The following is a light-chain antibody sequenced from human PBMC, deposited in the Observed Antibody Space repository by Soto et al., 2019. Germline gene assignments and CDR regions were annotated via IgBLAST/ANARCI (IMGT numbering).Light chain of an antibody. J-gene: IGKJ3*01. Sequence: EIVVTQSPATLSLSPGERATLSCRASQSVSSHLAWYQQTPGQAPRLLIYDASNRATGIPARFSGSGSGTEFTLTISSLQSEDFAVYYCQQYGSSHTFGPGTKVDIK. CDR3: QQYGSSHT. CDR1: QSVSSH. CDR2: DAS. V-gene: IGKV3D-15*01.